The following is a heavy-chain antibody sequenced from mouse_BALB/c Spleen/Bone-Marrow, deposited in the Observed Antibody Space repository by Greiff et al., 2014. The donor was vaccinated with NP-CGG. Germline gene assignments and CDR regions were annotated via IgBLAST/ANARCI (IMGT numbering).Heavy chain of an antibody. D-gene: IGHD1-1*01. J-gene: IGHJ3*01. CDR2: IDPANGNT. CDR1: GFNIKDTY. CDR3: ARYNYGSSQFAY. V-gene: IGHV14-3*02. Sequence: VQLKESGAELVKPGASVKLSCTASGFNIKDTYMHWGKQRPEQGLEWIGRIDPANGNTKYDPKFQGKATITADTSSNTAYLQLSSLTSEDTAVYYCARYNYGSSQFAYWGQGTLVTVSA.